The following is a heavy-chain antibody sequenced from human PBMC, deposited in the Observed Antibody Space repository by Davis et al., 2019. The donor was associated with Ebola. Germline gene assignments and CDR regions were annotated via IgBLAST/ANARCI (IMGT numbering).Heavy chain of an antibody. V-gene: IGHV4-34*01. CDR1: GGSFSGYY. CDR2: INHSGST. J-gene: IGHJ6*02. CDR3: ARDTTIFGVVLYGMDV. Sequence: SETLSLTCAVYGGSFSGYYWSWIRQPPGKGLEWIGEINHSGSTNYNPSLKSRVTISVDTSKNQFSLKLSSVTAADTAVYYCARDTTIFGVVLYGMDVWGQGTTVTVSS. D-gene: IGHD3-3*01.